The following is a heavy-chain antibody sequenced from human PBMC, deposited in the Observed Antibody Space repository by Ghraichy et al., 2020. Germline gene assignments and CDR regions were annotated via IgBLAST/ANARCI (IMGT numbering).Heavy chain of an antibody. J-gene: IGHJ4*02. CDR3: AREAGYSYGPDY. D-gene: IGHD5-18*01. Sequence: ASVKVSCKASGYTFTNYGISWVRQAPGQGLEWVGWISADNGNTNFAQKVQGRVTMTTDTSTSTAYMELRSLRSDDTAVYYCAREAGYSYGPDYWGQGTLVTVSS. CDR2: ISADNGNT. CDR1: GYTFTNYG. V-gene: IGHV1-18*01.